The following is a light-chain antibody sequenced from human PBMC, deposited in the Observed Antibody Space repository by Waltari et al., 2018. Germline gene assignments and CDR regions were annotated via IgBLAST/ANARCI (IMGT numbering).Light chain of an antibody. CDR1: SSNIGRNP. CDR3: AAWDDSLNGPLYV. J-gene: IGLJ1*01. Sequence: QSVLTQPPSASGTPGQRVTISCSGSSSNIGRNPVNWYQQLPGTAPKLLIYSNNQRPAGVPGRFSGSKSGTSAALAISGLQSEDEADYYCAAWDDSLNGPLYVFGTGTKVTVL. V-gene: IGLV1-44*01. CDR2: SNN.